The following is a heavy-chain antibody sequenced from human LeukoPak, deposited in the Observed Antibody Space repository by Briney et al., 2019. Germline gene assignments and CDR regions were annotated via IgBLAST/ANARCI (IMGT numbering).Heavy chain of an antibody. Sequence: ASVKVSCXASGYSFTGYYMHWVRQAPGQGLEWMGRINPNSGGTNYAQKFQGRVTMTRDTSISTAYMELSRLRSDDTAVYYCARDLSMTMVVTRDALDIWGQGTMVTVSS. V-gene: IGHV1-2*06. CDR1: GYSFTGYY. J-gene: IGHJ3*02. D-gene: IGHD4-23*01. CDR3: ARDLSMTMVVTRDALDI. CDR2: INPNSGGT.